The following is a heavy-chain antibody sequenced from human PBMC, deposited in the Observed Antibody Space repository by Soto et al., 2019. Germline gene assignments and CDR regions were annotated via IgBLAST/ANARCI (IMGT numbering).Heavy chain of an antibody. CDR1: GFNFENYA. J-gene: IGHJ6*03. V-gene: IGHV3-9*01. D-gene: IGHD4-17*01. Sequence: EVLLVESGGGLVQPDRPLRLSCAASGFNFENYAMHWVRQAPGKGLEWVSGISWNSGQLDCAGSVRGRFTISRDNGKNSLYLEMNSLRPDDTALYFCAKDKSTGEYSYYRYMDVWGRGTTVIVSS. CDR3: AKDKSTGEYSYYRYMDV. CDR2: ISWNSGQL.